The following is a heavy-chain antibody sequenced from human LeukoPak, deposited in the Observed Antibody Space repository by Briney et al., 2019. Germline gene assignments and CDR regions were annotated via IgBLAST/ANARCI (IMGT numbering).Heavy chain of an antibody. CDR1: GFTFSSYS. CDR2: ISSSSSYI. D-gene: IGHD2-21*02. CDR3: ATRVVVTAMGSFDY. V-gene: IGHV3-21*01. Sequence: PGGSLRLSCAASGFTFSSYSMNWVRQAPGKGLEWVSSISSSSSYIYYADSVKGRFTISRQNAKNSLYLKMNSLRAEDTAVYYCATRVVVTAMGSFDYWGQGTLVTVSS. J-gene: IGHJ4*02.